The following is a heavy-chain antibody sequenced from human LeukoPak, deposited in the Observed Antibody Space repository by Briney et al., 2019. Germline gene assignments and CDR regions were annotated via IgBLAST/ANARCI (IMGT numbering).Heavy chain of an antibody. Sequence: PSETLSLTCTVSGYSISSAYYWGWIRQPPGKGLEWIGSIYHSGSTYYKPSLKSRVTISVDTSKNQFSLKLSSVTAADTAVYYCARGRGRLYYFDYWGQGTLVTVSS. CDR2: IYHSGST. CDR1: GYSISSAYY. D-gene: IGHD5-12*01. V-gene: IGHV4-38-2*02. CDR3: ARGRGRLYYFDY. J-gene: IGHJ4*02.